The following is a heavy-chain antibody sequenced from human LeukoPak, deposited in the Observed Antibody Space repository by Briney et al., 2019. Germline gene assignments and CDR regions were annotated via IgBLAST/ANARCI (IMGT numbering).Heavy chain of an antibody. D-gene: IGHD1-7*01. CDR2: ISYSGST. CDR3: ARRSRTYYFDY. CDR1: GFSLRTSGMC. J-gene: IGHJ4*02. V-gene: IGHV4-61*08. Sequence: SGPTLVNPTQTLTLTCTFSGFSLRTSGMCVSWIRQPPGKGLEWIGYISYSGSTNYNPSLKSRLIISVDTSKNQFSLKLSSVTAADTAVYFCARRSRTYYFDYWGQGTLVTVSS.